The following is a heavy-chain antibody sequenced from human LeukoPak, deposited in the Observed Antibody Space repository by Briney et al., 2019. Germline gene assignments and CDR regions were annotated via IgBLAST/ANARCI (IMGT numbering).Heavy chain of an antibody. J-gene: IGHJ6*03. V-gene: IGHV4-34*01. D-gene: IGHD2-8*02. CDR1: GGSFSGYY. CDR2: INHSGST. CDR3: ARGYELVANYYMDV. Sequence: PSESLSLTCAVYGGSFSGYYWSWIRQPPGKGLEWIGEINHSGSTNYNPSLKSRVTVSVDTSKNQFSLKLTPVTAADTAVYYCARGYELVANYYMDVWGKGTTVTVSS.